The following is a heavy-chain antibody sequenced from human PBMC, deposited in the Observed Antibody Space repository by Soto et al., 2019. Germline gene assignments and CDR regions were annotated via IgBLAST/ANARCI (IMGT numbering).Heavy chain of an antibody. CDR1: GGSLSSGNYY. J-gene: IGHJ4*02. Sequence: KPSETLSLTCTVSGGSLSSGNYYWNWIRQPPGKGLEWIGYIYYSGSTYYNPSLKSRVTISVDTSKNQFSLKLSSVTAADTAVYYCARGNNWNYYSSPYYFDYWGQGTLVTVSS. CDR3: ARGNNWNYYSSPYYFDY. V-gene: IGHV4-30-4*01. D-gene: IGHD1-7*01. CDR2: IYYSGST.